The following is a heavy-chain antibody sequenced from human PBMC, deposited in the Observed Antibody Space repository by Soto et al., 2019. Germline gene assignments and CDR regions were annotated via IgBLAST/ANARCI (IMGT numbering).Heavy chain of an antibody. CDR2: MSYDGSNQ. Sequence: GGSLRLSCASSGVTLSGNDMHWVRQAPGKGPEWVAVMSYDGSNQYYGDSVKGRFTISRDTSKSTLYLQMNSLRTEDTAVYYCAKGGWYSSSSPSDCWGQGTLVTVSS. D-gene: IGHD6-6*01. J-gene: IGHJ4*02. CDR1: GVTLSGND. CDR3: AKGGWYSSSSPSDC. V-gene: IGHV3-30*18.